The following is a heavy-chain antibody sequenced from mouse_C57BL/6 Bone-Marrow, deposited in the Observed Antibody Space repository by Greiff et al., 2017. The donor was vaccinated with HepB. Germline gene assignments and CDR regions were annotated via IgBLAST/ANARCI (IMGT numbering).Heavy chain of an antibody. CDR2: IRLKSDNYAT. J-gene: IGHJ2*01. V-gene: IGHV6-3*01. CDR3: TRLDTPYFDY. Sequence: EVQLVESGGGLVQPGGSMKLSCVASGFTFSNYWMNWVRQSPEKGLEWVAQIRLKSDNYATHYAESVKGRFTISRDDSKSSVYLQRNNLRAEDTGIYYCTRLDTPYFDYWGQGTTLTVSS. CDR1: GFTFSNYW. D-gene: IGHD2-10*02.